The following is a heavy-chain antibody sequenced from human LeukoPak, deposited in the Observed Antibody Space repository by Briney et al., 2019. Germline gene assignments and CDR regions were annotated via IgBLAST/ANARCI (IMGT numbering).Heavy chain of an antibody. D-gene: IGHD6-13*01. Sequence: GGSLRLSCAASGFTFSSYGMHWVRQAPGKGLEWVAVISYDGSNKYYADSVKGRFTISRDNSKNTLYLQMNSLRAEDTAVYYCAKDDSLGRIAAAGTFCAYWGQGTLVTVSS. CDR3: AKDDSLGRIAAAGTFCAY. CDR2: ISYDGSNK. CDR1: GFTFSSYG. V-gene: IGHV3-30*18. J-gene: IGHJ4*02.